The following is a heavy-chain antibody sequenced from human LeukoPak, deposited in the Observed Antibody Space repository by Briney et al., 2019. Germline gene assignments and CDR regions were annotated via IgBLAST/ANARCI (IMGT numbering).Heavy chain of an antibody. CDR2: IYTSGST. Sequence: SQTLSLTCTVSGGSISSGSYYWSWIRQPAGKGLEWIGRIYTSGSTNYNPSLKSRVTISVDTSKNQFSLKLSSVTAADTAMYYCARRYYYDSSGYDDWGQGTLVTVSS. CDR1: GGSISSGSYY. V-gene: IGHV4-61*02. D-gene: IGHD3-22*01. CDR3: ARRYYYDSSGYDD. J-gene: IGHJ4*02.